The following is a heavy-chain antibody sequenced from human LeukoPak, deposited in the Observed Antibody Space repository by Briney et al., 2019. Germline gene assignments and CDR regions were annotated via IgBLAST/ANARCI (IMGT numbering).Heavy chain of an antibody. CDR3: ARSGVFSGYDAFDI. J-gene: IGHJ3*02. D-gene: IGHD3-9*01. V-gene: IGHV4-59*08. CDR1: GGSISPYY. CDR2: IFDTGSA. Sequence: SETLSLTCSVSGGSISPYYWSWIRQPPGKELEWIAFIFDTGSAHYKSSLTSRVTISVDTSKNQLSLKLTSVTAADTAVYYCARSGVFSGYDAFDIWGQGTMVTVSS.